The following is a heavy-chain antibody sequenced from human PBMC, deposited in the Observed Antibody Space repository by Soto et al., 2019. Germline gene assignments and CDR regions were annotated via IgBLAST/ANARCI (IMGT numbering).Heavy chain of an antibody. CDR1: GYTFTSYD. V-gene: IGHV1-8*01. CDR3: ARELSSSWRFDY. CDR2: MNPNSGNT. J-gene: IGHJ4*02. Sequence: QVQLVQSGAEVKKPGASVKVSCKASGYTFTSYDINWVRQATGQGLEWMGWMNPNSGNTGYAQKLQGRVTMTRNTSISTAYMELGSLRFEDTAVYYCARELSSSWRFDYWRQGTLVTVSS. D-gene: IGHD6-13*01.